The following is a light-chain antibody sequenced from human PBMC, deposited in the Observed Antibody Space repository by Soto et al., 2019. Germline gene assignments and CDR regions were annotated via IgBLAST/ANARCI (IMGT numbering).Light chain of an antibody. Sequence: EIVMTQSPLSLPVTPGEPASISCRSSQSLLHYNGFNHLDWYLQKPGQSPQLLIYLGSNRASGVPDRFSGSGSGTDFALKISRVEAEDVGVYYCMQSLQSPRTFGQGTNLEIK. V-gene: IGKV2-28*01. CDR3: MQSLQSPRT. CDR2: LGS. J-gene: IGKJ2*02. CDR1: QSLLHYNGFNH.